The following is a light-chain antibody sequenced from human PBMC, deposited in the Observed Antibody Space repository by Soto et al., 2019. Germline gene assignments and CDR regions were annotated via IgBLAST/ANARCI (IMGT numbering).Light chain of an antibody. CDR3: SLSYSDIRV. J-gene: IGLJ3*02. V-gene: IGLV7-46*01. CDR1: TGAVTTGHY. Sequence: AVVTPEPSLTVSPGGTVTLTCGSSTGAVTTGHYPYWFQQKPGQAPRTLIYDTNNKHSWTPARFSGSLLGGQPALTLSGAQPEDEADYYCSLSYSDIRVFGGGTKLTVL. CDR2: DTN.